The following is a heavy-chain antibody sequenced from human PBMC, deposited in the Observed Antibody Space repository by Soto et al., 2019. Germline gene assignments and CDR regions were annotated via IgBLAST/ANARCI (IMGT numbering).Heavy chain of an antibody. V-gene: IGHV4-34*01. CDR1: GGSFSGYY. CDR2: INHSGST. D-gene: IGHD5-12*01. J-gene: IGHJ6*04. CDR3: ARDRARRGYDRPPYYYDGMDV. Sequence: QVQLQQWGAGLLKPSETLSLTCAVYGGSFSGYYWSWIRQPPGKGLEWIGEINHSGSTTYNPSLKSRVTISVDTYKNQFSLKLSSVTAADTAGYYCARDRARRGYDRPPYYYDGMDVWGKGTTVTVSS.